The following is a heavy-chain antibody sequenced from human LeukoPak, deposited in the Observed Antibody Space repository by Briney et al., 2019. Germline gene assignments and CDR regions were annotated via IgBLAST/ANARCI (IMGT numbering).Heavy chain of an antibody. CDR1: GFSVSTYY. CDR3: ARDRHCSGGSCSGL. Sequence: GGSLRLSCAASGFSVSTYYMTWVRQAPGKGLECVSVIYSGGSTYYADSVKGRFTVSRDNSKNTVYLQMNNLRAEDTAVYYCARDRHCSGGSCSGLWGQGALVTVSS. J-gene: IGHJ4*02. D-gene: IGHD2-15*01. CDR2: IYSGGST. V-gene: IGHV3-53*01.